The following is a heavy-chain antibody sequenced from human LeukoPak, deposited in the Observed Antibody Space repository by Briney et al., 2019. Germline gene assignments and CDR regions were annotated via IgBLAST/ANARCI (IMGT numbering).Heavy chain of an antibody. V-gene: IGHV6-1*01. CDR3: ARGAVGQHESKGDVFDI. J-gene: IGHJ3*02. CDR1: GDSVSRKSAA. Sequence: SQTLSLTCAISGDSVSRKSAAWYWIRQFPSRRLEWLVRTYYRSTLYDDYAISVKNRITINPDTSKNQFSLHLNTVTPEDTAVYYCARGAVGQHESKGDVFDIWGQGTMVTVSS. CDR2: TYYRSTLYD. D-gene: IGHD1-1*01.